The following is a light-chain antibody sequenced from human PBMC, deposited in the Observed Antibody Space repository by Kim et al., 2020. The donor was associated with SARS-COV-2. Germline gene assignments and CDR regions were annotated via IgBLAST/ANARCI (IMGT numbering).Light chain of an antibody. CDR3: QVWDGSSDHWV. CDR2: DDS. V-gene: IGLV3-21*03. CDR1: KVGVIN. Sequence: PGKTASITCGGDKVGVINVHCYQQRPGQAPVLVISDDSDRPSGIPERFSGSNSGNTATLTINRVEAVDEADYYCQVWDGSSDHWVFGGGTQLTVL. J-gene: IGLJ3*02.